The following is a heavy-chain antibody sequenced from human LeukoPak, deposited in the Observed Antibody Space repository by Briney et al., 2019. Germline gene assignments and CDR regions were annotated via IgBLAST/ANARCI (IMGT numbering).Heavy chain of an antibody. D-gene: IGHD6-13*01. V-gene: IGHV3-30-3*01. CDR1: GFTFSSYA. Sequence: PGGSLRLSCAASGFTFSSYAMHWVRQAPGKGLEWVAVISYDGSNKYYADSVKGRFTISRDNPKNTLYLQMNSLRAEDTAVYYCARDAPPSIAAAGGFDYWGQGTLVTVSS. J-gene: IGHJ4*02. CDR2: ISYDGSNK. CDR3: ARDAPPSIAAAGGFDY.